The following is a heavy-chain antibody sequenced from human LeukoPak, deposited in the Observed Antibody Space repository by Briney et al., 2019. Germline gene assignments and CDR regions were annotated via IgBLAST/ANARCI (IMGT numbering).Heavy chain of an antibody. CDR1: GGSFSGYY. CDR3: ARDSTYYYDSSGYYSLFDY. D-gene: IGHD3-22*01. CDR2: INHSGST. J-gene: IGHJ4*02. Sequence: SETLSLTCAVYGGSFSGYYWSWIRQPPGKGLEWIGEINHSGSTNYNPSLKSRVTISVDTSKNQFSLKLSSVTAADTAVYYCARDSTYYYDSSGYYSLFDYWGQGTLVTVSS. V-gene: IGHV4-34*01.